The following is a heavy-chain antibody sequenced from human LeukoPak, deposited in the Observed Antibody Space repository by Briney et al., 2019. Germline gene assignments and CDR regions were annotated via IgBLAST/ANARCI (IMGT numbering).Heavy chain of an antibody. CDR2: ISSSSSYT. V-gene: IGHV3-11*05. J-gene: IGHJ4*02. CDR1: GFIFSDYY. Sequence: GGSLRLSCAASGFIFSDYYMSWIRQAPGKGLEWISYISSSSSYTNYVDSVKGGFTISRDNAKNSLYLQMNSLRAEDTAVYYCARAVSVSSYYFDCWGQGTLVTVSS. CDR3: ARAVSVSSYYFDC. D-gene: IGHD5/OR15-5a*01.